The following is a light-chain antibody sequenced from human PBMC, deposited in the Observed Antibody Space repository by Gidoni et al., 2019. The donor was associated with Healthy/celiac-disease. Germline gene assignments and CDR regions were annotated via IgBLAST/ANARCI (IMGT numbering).Light chain of an antibody. Sequence: DIVMNQSPDYLVVLLGERATLHCKSSQSVLYSSNNSNYLAWYQQKPGQPPKLLIYWASTRESGVPDRFSGSGSGTDFTLTISSLQAEDVAVYYCQQYYSTPRTFGQGTKVEIK. CDR3: QQYYSTPRT. CDR1: QSVLYSSNNSNY. J-gene: IGKJ1*01. V-gene: IGKV4-1*01. CDR2: WAS.